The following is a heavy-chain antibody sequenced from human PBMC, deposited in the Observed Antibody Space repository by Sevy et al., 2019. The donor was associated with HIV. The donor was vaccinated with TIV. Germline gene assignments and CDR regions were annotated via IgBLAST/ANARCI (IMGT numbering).Heavy chain of an antibody. D-gene: IGHD3-22*01. CDR3: TTMEYYHNIIGSSSGDY. CDR1: GYTLTKLD. J-gene: IGHJ4*02. Sequence: ASVKVSCKVSGYTLTKLDMHWVRQAPGKGLAWMGGFDPEDGDTFYAQKFQGRVTMTEDTSTDTAYMELSSLRSEDTAVYYCTTMEYYHNIIGSSSGDYWGQGTLVTVSS. V-gene: IGHV1-24*01. CDR2: FDPEDGDT.